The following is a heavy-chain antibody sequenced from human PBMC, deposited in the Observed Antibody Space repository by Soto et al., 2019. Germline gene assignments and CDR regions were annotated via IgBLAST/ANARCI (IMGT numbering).Heavy chain of an antibody. V-gene: IGHV1-18*01. Sequence: ASVKVSCKASGYTFFTYDISWVRQAPGQGLEWMGWISTYSGDTKYAQKFQGRVTMTTDTSTTTAYLELRSLRSDDTAVYYCARHHGPTTSENWFDPWGQGTLVTVPQ. J-gene: IGHJ5*02. D-gene: IGHD5-12*01. CDR2: ISTYSGDT. CDR3: ARHHGPTTSENWFDP. CDR1: GYTFFTYD.